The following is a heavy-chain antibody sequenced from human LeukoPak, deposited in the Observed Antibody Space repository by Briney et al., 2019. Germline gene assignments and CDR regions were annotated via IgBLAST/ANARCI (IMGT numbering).Heavy chain of an antibody. CDR1: GSTFTSQY. V-gene: IGHV1-46*01. Sequence: ASVKVSCKASGSTFTSQYMHWVRQAPGQVLEWMGIIHPIGGSTSYAQKFQGRVTMTRDTSTSTVYMELSSLRSEDTAVYYCAREQDYYILTGYSPGYFDLWGRGTLVTVSS. D-gene: IGHD3-9*01. J-gene: IGHJ2*01. CDR3: AREQDYYILTGYSPGYFDL. CDR2: IHPIGGST.